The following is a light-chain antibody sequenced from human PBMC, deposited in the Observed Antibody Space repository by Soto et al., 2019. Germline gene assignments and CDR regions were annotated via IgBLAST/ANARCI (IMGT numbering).Light chain of an antibody. J-gene: IGLJ2*01. CDR1: SSNIGSYT. V-gene: IGLV1-44*01. CDR3: AAWDDSLNGVV. Sequence: QLVLTQTPSASGTPGQRVTISCSGSSSNIGSYTANWYQQLPGTAPKLLISSNDQRPSGVPDRFSGSKSGTSASLAISGLQSEDEADYYCAAWDDSLNGVVFGGGTKLTVL. CDR2: SND.